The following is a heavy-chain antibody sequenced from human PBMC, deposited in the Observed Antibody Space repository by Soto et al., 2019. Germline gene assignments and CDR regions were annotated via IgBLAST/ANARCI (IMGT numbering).Heavy chain of an antibody. CDR2: ISGSGGST. CDR3: AKDPSYDSSGYYYYYYGMAV. CDR1: GFTFSSYS. J-gene: IGHJ6*02. Sequence: GGSLRLSCAASGFTFSSYSMNWVRQAPGKGLEWVSAISGSGGSTYYADSVKGRFTISRDNSKNTLYLQMNSLRAEDTAVYYCAKDPSYDSSGYYYYYYGMAVWGQGTTVTVSS. D-gene: IGHD3-22*01. V-gene: IGHV3-23*01.